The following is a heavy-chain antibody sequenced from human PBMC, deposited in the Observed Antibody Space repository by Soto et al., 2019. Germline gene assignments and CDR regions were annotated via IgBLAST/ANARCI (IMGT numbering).Heavy chain of an antibody. Sequence: QVQLVESGGGVVQPGRSLRLSCAASGFTFSSYGMHWVRQAPGKGLEWVSVISYDGSNKYYADSVKGRFTISRDNSKTTLYLQMNSLRAEDTAVYYCAKNPPLITMIVVPYFDYWGQGTLVTVSS. D-gene: IGHD3-22*01. CDR1: GFTFSSYG. CDR2: ISYDGSNK. J-gene: IGHJ4*02. V-gene: IGHV3-30*18. CDR3: AKNPPLITMIVVPYFDY.